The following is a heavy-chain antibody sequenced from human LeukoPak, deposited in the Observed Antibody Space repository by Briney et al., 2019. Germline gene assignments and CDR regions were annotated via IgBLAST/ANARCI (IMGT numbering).Heavy chain of an antibody. CDR3: AKRYSSGWYYLDY. CDR1: GFTFSRYG. J-gene: IGHJ4*02. D-gene: IGHD6-19*01. V-gene: IGHV3-30*02. CDR2: IWYDGSNK. Sequence: GGSLRLSCVASGFTFSRYGMHWVRQAPGKGLEWVAIIWYDGSNKYYADSVKGRFTVSRDNSKNTLYLQMNSLRAEDTAVYYCAKRYSSGWYYLDYWGQGTLVTVSS.